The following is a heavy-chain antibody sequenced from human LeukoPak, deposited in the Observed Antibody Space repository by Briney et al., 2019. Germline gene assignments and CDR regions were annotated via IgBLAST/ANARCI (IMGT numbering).Heavy chain of an antibody. V-gene: IGHV3-30*18. CDR2: ISYDGSNK. D-gene: IGHD2-8*01. CDR3: AKDHCNNGVCYYFDY. CDR1: GFTFSSYG. J-gene: IGHJ4*02. Sequence: GGSLRLSCAASGFTFSSYGMHWVRQAPGRGLEWVAIISYDGSNKYYADSVRGRFTISRDNSKNTLYLQMNSLRAEDTAVYYCAKDHCNNGVCYYFDYWGQGTQVTVSS.